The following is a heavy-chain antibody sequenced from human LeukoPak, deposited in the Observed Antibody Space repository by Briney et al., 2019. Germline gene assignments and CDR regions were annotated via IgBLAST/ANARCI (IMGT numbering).Heavy chain of an antibody. CDR2: INPNTGGT. CDR1: GYTFTDYY. J-gene: IGHJ4*02. V-gene: IGHV1-2*02. D-gene: IGHD3-10*01. CDR3: ARDWEGFGETLDY. Sequence: GASVKVSCKASGYTFTDYYMHWVRQAPGQGLEWMGWINPNTGGTNYSQKFQGRVTMTRDTSISTAYMELSRLRSDDTAVYYCARDWEGFGETLDYWGQGTLVTVSS.